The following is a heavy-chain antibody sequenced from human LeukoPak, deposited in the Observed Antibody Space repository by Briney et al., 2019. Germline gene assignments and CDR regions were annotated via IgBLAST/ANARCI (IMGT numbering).Heavy chain of an antibody. J-gene: IGHJ3*02. CDR1: GGTFSSYA. D-gene: IGHD5-24*01. CDR2: IIPIFGTA. V-gene: IGHV1-69*13. Sequence: ASVKVSCKASGGTFSSYAISWVRQAPGQGLEWMGGIIPIFGTANYAQKFQGRVTITADESTSTAYMELSSLRSEDTAVYYCASNYPGDAFDIWGQGTMVTVSS. CDR3: ASNYPGDAFDI.